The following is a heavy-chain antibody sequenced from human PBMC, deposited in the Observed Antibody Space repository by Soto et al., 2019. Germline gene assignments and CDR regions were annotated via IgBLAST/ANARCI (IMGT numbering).Heavy chain of an antibody. Sequence: QVELEQSGAEVKEPGASVKVSCKASGYPFGTYAITWVRQAPGQGLEWVGWISTNSGNTYYAQNFHGRVTLTTDTSTTTAYMELMSLTSYDTAIYYCARTYNWNSEGFDHWGQGTLVTVST. CDR2: ISTNSGNT. CDR1: GYPFGTYA. CDR3: ARTYNWNSEGFDH. J-gene: IGHJ4*02. D-gene: IGHD1-7*01. V-gene: IGHV1-18*04.